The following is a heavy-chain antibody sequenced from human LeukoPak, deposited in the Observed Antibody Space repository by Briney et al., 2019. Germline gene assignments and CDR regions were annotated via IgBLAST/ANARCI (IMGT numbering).Heavy chain of an antibody. Sequence: GGSLRLSCAASGFTFSSYWMNWARQAPGKGLEWVASINHNGNVNYYVDSVKGRFTISRDNAKNSLYLQISNLRAEDTAVYFCARGGGLDVWGQGATVTVSS. J-gene: IGHJ6*02. V-gene: IGHV3-7*03. CDR3: ARGGGLDV. CDR1: GFTFSSYW. CDR2: INHNGNVN. D-gene: IGHD3-16*01.